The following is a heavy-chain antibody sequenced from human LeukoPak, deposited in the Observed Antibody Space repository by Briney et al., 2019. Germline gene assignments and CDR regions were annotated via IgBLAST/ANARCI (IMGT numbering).Heavy chain of an antibody. CDR2: IYYSGST. V-gene: IGHV4-59*01. Sequence: PSETLSLTCTVSGGSISSYYWSWIRQPPGKGLEWIGYIYYSGSTNYNPSLKSRVTISVDTSKNQFSLKLSSVTAADTAVYYCARGVRALEWLFPGGNRNMDVWGKGTTVTASS. D-gene: IGHD3-3*01. CDR1: GGSISSYY. CDR3: ARGVRALEWLFPGGNRNMDV. J-gene: IGHJ6*03.